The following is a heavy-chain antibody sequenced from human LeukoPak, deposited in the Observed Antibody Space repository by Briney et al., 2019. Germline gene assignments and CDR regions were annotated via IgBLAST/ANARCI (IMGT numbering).Heavy chain of an antibody. CDR1: GYTFTSYD. J-gene: IGHJ4*02. CDR3: ARGRKQQLARGDY. CDR2: MNPNSGNT. V-gene: IGHV1-8*01. Sequence: ASVKVSCKASGYTFTSYDINWVRQATGQGLEWMGWMNPNSGNTGCAQKFQGRVTMTRNTSMSTAYMELSSLRSEDTAVYYCARGRKQQLARGDYWGQGTLVTVSS. D-gene: IGHD6-13*01.